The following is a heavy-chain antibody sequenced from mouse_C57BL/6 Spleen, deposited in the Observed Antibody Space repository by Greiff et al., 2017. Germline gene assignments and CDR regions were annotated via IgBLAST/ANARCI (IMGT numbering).Heavy chain of an antibody. J-gene: IGHJ2*01. CDR1: GYSFTSYY. V-gene: IGHV1-66*01. CDR2: IYPGSGNT. Sequence: VQLQQSGPELVKPGASVKISCKASGYSFTSYYIHWVKQRPGQGLKWIGWIYPGSGNTKYNEKFKGKATLTADTSSSTAYMQLSSLTSEDSAVYYCAPSLLLRGNFDYWGQGTTLTVSS. D-gene: IGHD1-1*01. CDR3: APSLLLRGNFDY.